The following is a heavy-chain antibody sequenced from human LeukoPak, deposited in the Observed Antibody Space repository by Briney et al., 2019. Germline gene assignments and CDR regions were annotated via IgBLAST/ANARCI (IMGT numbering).Heavy chain of an antibody. CDR2: IYYSGST. Sequence: SETLSLTCTVSGGSISSSSYYWGWIRQPPGKGLEWIGSIYYSGSTYYNPSLKSRVTISVDTSKNRFSLKLSSVTAADTAVYYCARDRDGYNSRYFDLWGRGTLVTVSS. J-gene: IGHJ2*01. CDR1: GGSISSSSYY. CDR3: ARDRDGYNSRYFDL. D-gene: IGHD5-12*01. V-gene: IGHV4-39*02.